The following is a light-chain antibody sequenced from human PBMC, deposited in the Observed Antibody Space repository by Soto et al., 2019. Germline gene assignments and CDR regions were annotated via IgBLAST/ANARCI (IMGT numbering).Light chain of an antibody. CDR2: DVS. CDR3: SSYTSSSTRV. J-gene: IGLJ3*02. CDR1: SSDVGGYNY. V-gene: IGLV2-14*01. Sequence: QSVLTQPASVSGSPGQSITISCTGTSSDVGGYNYVSWYQQHPGKAPKLMIYDVSNRPSGVSNRFSGTKSANTASLTISGLQAEDEDDYYCSSYTSSSTRVFGGGTKLTVL.